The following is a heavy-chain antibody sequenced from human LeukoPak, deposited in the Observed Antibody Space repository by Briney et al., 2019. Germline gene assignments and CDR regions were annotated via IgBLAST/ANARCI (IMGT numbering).Heavy chain of an antibody. CDR3: ARYESYNWNACDY. D-gene: IGHD1-20*01. J-gene: IGHJ4*02. CDR2: INPNSGGT. CDR1: GYTFTGYY. V-gene: IGHV1-2*02. Sequence: ASVKVSCKASGYTFTGYYMHWVRQAPGQGLEWMGWINPNSGGTNYAQKFQGRVTMTRDTSISAAYMELSRLRSDDTAVYYCARYESYNWNACDYWGQGTLVTVSS.